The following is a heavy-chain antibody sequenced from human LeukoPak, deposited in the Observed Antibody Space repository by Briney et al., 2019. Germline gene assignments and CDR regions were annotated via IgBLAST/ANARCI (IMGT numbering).Heavy chain of an antibody. CDR2: IHYSESG. J-gene: IGHJ4*02. Sequence: SETLSLTCTVSGDPMISYYWTWIRQPPGKALEWIGYIHYSESGKYTPSLKSRVTMSIDTSKRQIFLRLTSVTAVDTAVYYCARGRGMATLPFDSWGQGTLVSVSA. CDR1: GDPMISYY. CDR3: ARGRGMATLPFDS. V-gene: IGHV4-59*01. D-gene: IGHD2-8*01.